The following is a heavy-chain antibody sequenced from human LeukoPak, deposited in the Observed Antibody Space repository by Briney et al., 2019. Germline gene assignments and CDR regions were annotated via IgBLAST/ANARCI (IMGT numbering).Heavy chain of an antibody. Sequence: ASVKVSCKASGYTFTGYYMHWVRQAPGQGLEWMGWINPNSGGTNYAQKFQGRVTMTRDTSISTAYMELSRLRSDDTAVYYCASIAARRDNNWFDPWGQGTLVTVSS. CDR3: ASIAARRDNNWFDP. CDR2: INPNSGGT. CDR1: GYTFTGYY. V-gene: IGHV1-2*02. J-gene: IGHJ5*02. D-gene: IGHD6-6*01.